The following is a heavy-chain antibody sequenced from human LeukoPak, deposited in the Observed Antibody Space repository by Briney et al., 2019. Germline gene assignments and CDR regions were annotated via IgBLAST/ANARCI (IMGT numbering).Heavy chain of an antibody. CDR2: ISYDGSNK. Sequence: GRSLRLSCAASGFTFSSYAMHWVRQAPGKGLEWVAVISYDGSNKYYADSVKGRFTNSRDNSKNTLYLQMNSLRAEDTAVYYCARVDYDSSGYRLFDYWGQGTLVTVSS. CDR1: GFTFSSYA. J-gene: IGHJ4*02. D-gene: IGHD3-22*01. V-gene: IGHV3-30-3*01. CDR3: ARVDYDSSGYRLFDY.